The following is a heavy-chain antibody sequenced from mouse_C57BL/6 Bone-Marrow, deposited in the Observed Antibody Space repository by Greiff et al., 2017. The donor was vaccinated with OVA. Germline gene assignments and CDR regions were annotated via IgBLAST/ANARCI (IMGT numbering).Heavy chain of an antibody. CDR2: IRSKSSNYAT. Sequence: EVQLVESGGGLVQPKGSLKLSCAASGFTFNTYAMHWVRQAPGKGLEWVARIRSKSSNYATYYADSVKDRFTISRDDSQSMLYLQMNNLKTEDTAMYYCVRRGYGSSYDYWYFDVWGTGTTVTVSS. D-gene: IGHD1-1*01. J-gene: IGHJ1*03. CDR3: VRRGYGSSYDYWYFDV. CDR1: GFTFNTYA. V-gene: IGHV10-3*01.